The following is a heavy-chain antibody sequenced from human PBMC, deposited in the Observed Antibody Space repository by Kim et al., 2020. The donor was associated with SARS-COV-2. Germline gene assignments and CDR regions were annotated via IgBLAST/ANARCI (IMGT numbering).Heavy chain of an antibody. V-gene: IGHV3-11*01. Sequence: GGSLRLSCAASGFTFSDYYMSWIRQAPGKGLEWVSYISRSGSTIYYADSVKGRFTISRDNAKNSLYLQMNSLRAEDTAVYYCARLFYYDSSGYQYYFDYWSQGTLVTVSS. J-gene: IGHJ4*02. CDR1: GFTFSDYY. CDR3: ARLFYYDSSGYQYYFDY. D-gene: IGHD3-22*01. CDR2: ISRSGSTI.